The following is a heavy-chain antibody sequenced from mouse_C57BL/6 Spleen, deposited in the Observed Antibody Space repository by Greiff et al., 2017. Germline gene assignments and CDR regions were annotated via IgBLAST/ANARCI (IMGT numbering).Heavy chain of an antibody. D-gene: IGHD2-4*01. CDR3: ARAYDDDAHFDY. V-gene: IGHV5-4*03. CDR2: ISDGGSYT. J-gene: IGHJ2*01. Sequence: EVKVEESGGGLVKPGGSLKLSCAASGFTFSSYAMSWVRQTPEKRLEWVATISDGGSYTYYPDNVKGRFTISRDNAKNNLYLQMSHLKSEDTAMYYCARAYDDDAHFDYWGQGTTLTVSS. CDR1: GFTFSSYA.